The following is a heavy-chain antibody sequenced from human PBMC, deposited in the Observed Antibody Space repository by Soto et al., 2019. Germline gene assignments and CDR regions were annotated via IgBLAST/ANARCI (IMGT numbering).Heavy chain of an antibody. Sequence: SETLSLTCTVSGGSISSYYWSWIRQPPGKGLEWIGYIYYSGSTNYNPSLKSRVTISVDTSKNQFSLKLSAVTAADTAVYYCAIPEYSSSSSGLNPWGQGTLVTVSA. CDR2: IYYSGST. J-gene: IGHJ5*02. CDR3: AIPEYSSSSSGLNP. V-gene: IGHV4-59*01. CDR1: GGSISSYY. D-gene: IGHD6-6*01.